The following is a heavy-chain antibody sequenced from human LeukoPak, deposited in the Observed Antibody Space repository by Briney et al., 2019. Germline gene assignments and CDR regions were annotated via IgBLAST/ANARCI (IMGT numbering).Heavy chain of an antibody. CDR2: IYPSGST. CDR1: GGSISSGSYY. J-gene: IGHJ4*02. Sequence: SQTLSLTCTVSGGSISSGSYYWGWLRQPAGTGVEWIGRIYPSGSTNYNPSLKSRVTISVDTSKNQFSLKLSSVPAADTAVYYCARDRLDSSGYYPFGYWGQGTLVTVSS. CDR3: ARDRLDSSGYYPFGY. V-gene: IGHV4-61*02. D-gene: IGHD3-22*01.